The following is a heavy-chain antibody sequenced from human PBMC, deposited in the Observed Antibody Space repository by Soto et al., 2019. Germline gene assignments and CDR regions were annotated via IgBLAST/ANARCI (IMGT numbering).Heavy chain of an antibody. V-gene: IGHV4-34*01. CDR2: INHSGST. Sequence: SETLSLTCAVYGGSFSGYYWSWIRQPPGKGLEWIGEINHSGSTNYNPSLKSRVTISVDTSKNQFSLKLSSVTAADTAVYYCARGPQDIVVVVAARELDYWGQGTLVTVSS. CDR1: GGSFSGYY. D-gene: IGHD2-15*01. CDR3: ARGPQDIVVVVAARELDY. J-gene: IGHJ4*02.